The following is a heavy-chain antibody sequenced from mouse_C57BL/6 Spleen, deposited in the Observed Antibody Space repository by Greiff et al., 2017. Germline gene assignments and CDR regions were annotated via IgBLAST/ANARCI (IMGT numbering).Heavy chain of an antibody. V-gene: IGHV1-61*01. CDR2: IYPSDSET. CDR3: ARQGYDYDPFDY. D-gene: IGHD2-4*01. Sequence: QVQLQQPGAELVRPGSSVKLSCKASGYTFTSYWMDWVKQRPGQGLEWIGNIYPSDSETHYNQKFKDKATLTVDKSSSTAYMQLSSLTSEDSAVYYCARQGYDYDPFDYWGQGTTLTVSS. CDR1: GYTFTSYW. J-gene: IGHJ2*01.